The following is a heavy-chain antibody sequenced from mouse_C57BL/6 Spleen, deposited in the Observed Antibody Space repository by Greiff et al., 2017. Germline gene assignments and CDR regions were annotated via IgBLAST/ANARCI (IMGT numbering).Heavy chain of an antibody. CDR2: IYPYNGVS. V-gene: IGHV1-31*01. CDR1: GYSFTGYY. D-gene: IGHD2-10*02. CDR3: ARGGYGNYPYAMDY. Sequence: VQLKESGPELVKPGASVKISCKASGYSFTGYYMHWVKQSHGNILDWIGYIYPYNGVSSYNQKFKGKATLTVDKSSSTAYMELRSLTSEDSAVYYCARGGYGNYPYAMDYWGQGTSVTVSS. J-gene: IGHJ4*01.